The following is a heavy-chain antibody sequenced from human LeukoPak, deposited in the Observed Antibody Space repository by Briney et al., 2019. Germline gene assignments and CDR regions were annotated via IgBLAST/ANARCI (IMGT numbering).Heavy chain of an antibody. CDR3: ARDPIRLGQLSPYFDY. D-gene: IGHD3-16*02. Sequence: SVKVSCKASGGTFSSYAISWVRQAPRQGLEWMGRIIPIFGTANYAQKFQGRVTITTDESTSTAYMELSSLGSEDTAVYYCARDPIRLGQLSPYFDYWGQGTLVTVSS. J-gene: IGHJ4*02. CDR1: GGTFSSYA. V-gene: IGHV1-69*05. CDR2: IIPIFGTA.